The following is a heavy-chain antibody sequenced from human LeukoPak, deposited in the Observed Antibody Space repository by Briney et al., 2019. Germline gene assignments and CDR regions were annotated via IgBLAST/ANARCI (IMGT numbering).Heavy chain of an antibody. V-gene: IGHV3-48*03. Sequence: DPGGSLRLSCAASGFPFSNYEMNWVRQAPGKGLEWVSFISTSGSLIYYADSVKGRFTISRDNAKNSLFLHMNSLRAEDTAVYHCAKVSGLGWHFDYWGQGTLVTVSS. CDR3: AKVSGLGWHFDY. D-gene: IGHD1-26*01. CDR2: ISTSGSLI. J-gene: IGHJ4*02. CDR1: GFPFSNYE.